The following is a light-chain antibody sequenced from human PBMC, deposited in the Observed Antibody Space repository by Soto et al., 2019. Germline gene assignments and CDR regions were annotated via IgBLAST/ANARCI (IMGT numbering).Light chain of an antibody. CDR3: QQYDTSSIT. Sequence: DIVWTHSSDSLAVSLGVRGAINCESSQTILYSSNKRTYLAWYQQKPGQAPRLLIYGASSRATGIPDRFSASGSGTDFTLTISGLEPEDFAVYYCQQYDTSSITFGQGTRLEIK. CDR2: GAS. CDR1: QTILYSSNKRTY. V-gene: IGKV4-1*01. J-gene: IGKJ5*01.